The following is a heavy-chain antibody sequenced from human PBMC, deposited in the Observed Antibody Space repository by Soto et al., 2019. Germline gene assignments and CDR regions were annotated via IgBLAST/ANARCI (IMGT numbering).Heavy chain of an antibody. V-gene: IGHV3-30*18. D-gene: IGHD5-18*01. CDR2: ISYDGSNK. CDR1: GFTLSSYG. J-gene: IGHJ4*02. Sequence: PGGSLRLSCAASGFTLSSYGIHWVRQAPGKGLEWVAVISYDGSNKYYADSVKGRFTISRDNSKNTLYLQMNSLRAEDTAVYYCAKDWDTAMASYYFDYWGQGTLVTVSS. CDR3: AKDWDTAMASYYFDY.